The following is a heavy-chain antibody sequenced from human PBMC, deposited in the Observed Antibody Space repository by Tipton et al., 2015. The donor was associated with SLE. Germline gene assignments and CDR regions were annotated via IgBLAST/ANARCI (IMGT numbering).Heavy chain of an antibody. CDR3: ARYQQTHYDILTGYYTYFDY. D-gene: IGHD3-9*01. V-gene: IGHV4-61*09. CDR1: GGSISSGSYY. J-gene: IGHJ4*02. Sequence: TLSLTCTVSGGSISSGSYYWSWIRQPAGKGLEWIGYIYTSGSTNYNPSLKSRVTISVDTSKNQFSLKLSSVTAADTAVYYCARYQQTHYDILTGYYTYFDYWGQGTPVTVSS. CDR2: IYTSGST.